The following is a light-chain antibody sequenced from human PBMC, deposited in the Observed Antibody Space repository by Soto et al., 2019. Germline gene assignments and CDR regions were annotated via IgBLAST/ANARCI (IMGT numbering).Light chain of an antibody. V-gene: IGKV3-15*01. J-gene: IGKJ2*01. CDR1: QSVNSR. CDR3: QQYKNWPPEYT. CDR2: DAS. Sequence: EIVMTQSPATLSVSPGERVTLFCRASQSVNSRLDWYQQKPAQAPRLLIYDASTRATGIPARFSGSGSGTEFTLTISSLQSEDFAVYYCQQYKNWPPEYTFGQGTKLEIK.